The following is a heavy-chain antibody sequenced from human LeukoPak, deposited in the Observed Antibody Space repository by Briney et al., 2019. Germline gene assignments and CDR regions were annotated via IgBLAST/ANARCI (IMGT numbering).Heavy chain of an antibody. CDR3: AKPDILTGYYNGYFDY. J-gene: IGHJ4*02. V-gene: IGHV3-33*06. CDR2: IWYDGSNK. D-gene: IGHD3-9*01. CDR1: GFTFSSYG. Sequence: GGSLRLSCAASGFTFSSYGMHWVRQAPGKGLEWVAVIWYDGSNKYYADSVKGRFTISRDNSKNTLYLQMNSLRAEDTAVYYCAKPDILTGYYNGYFDYWGQGTLVTVSS.